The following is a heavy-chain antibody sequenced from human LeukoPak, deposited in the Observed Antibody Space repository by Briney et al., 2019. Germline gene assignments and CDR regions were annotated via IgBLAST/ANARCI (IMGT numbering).Heavy chain of an antibody. D-gene: IGHD5-12*01. Sequence: PGGSLRLSCAASGFLFSSYEVNWVRQAPGKGLEGVSDISSSGITIYYADSVKGRFTISRDNAKNSLYLQMNSLRAEDTAVYYCAREMGGYPFDYWGQGTLVTVSS. CDR1: GFLFSSYE. J-gene: IGHJ4*02. V-gene: IGHV3-48*03. CDR3: AREMGGYPFDY. CDR2: ISSSGITI.